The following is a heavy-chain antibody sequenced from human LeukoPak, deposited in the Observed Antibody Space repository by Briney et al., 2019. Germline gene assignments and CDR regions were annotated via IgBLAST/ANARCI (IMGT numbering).Heavy chain of an antibody. Sequence: GGSLRLSCAASGFTFSSYGMHWVRQAPGKGLEWAAVIWYDGSNKYYADSVKGRFTISRDNSKNTLYLQMNSLRAEDTAVHYCAREWGFDSSGPDAFDIWGQGTMVTVSS. CDR3: AREWGFDSSGPDAFDI. D-gene: IGHD3-22*01. V-gene: IGHV3-33*01. CDR1: GFTFSSYG. J-gene: IGHJ3*02. CDR2: IWYDGSNK.